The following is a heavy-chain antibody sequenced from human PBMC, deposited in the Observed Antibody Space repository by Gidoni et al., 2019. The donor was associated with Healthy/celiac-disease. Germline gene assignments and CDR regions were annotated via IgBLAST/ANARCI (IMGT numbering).Heavy chain of an antibody. CDR2: IDWDDDK. CDR1: GFSLSTSGMC. D-gene: IGHD3-10*01. V-gene: IGHV2-70*01. CDR3: ARSVDGSGSYYTFFDY. Sequence: QVTLRESGPALVKPTQTLTLTCTFSGFSLSTSGMCVSWIRQPPGKALEWLALIDWDDDKYYSTSLKTRLTISKDTSKNQVVLTMTNMDPVDTATYYCARSVDGSGSYYTFFDYWGQGTLVTVSS. J-gene: IGHJ4*02.